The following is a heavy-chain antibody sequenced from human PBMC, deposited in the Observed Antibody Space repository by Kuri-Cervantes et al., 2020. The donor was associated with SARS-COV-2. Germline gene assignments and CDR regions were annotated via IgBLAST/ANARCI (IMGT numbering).Heavy chain of an antibody. D-gene: IGHD1-26*01. CDR2: ISSSSSTI. CDR1: GFTFSSYS. CDR3: AKDRSGSYYFFDAFDI. J-gene: IGHJ3*02. V-gene: IGHV3-48*01. Sequence: GGSLRLSCAASGFTFSSYSMNWVRQAPGKGLEWVSYISSSSSTIYYADSVKGRFTISRDNSKNTLYLQMNSLRAEDTAVYYCAKDRSGSYYFFDAFDIWGQGTMVTVSS.